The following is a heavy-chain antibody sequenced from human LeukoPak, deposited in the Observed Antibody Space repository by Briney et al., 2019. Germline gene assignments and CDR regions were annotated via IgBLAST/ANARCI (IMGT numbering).Heavy chain of an antibody. D-gene: IGHD6-19*01. Sequence: GGSLRLSCAASGFTFSSYAMHWVRQAPGKGLEWVAVISYDGSNKYYADSVKGRFTISRDNSKNTLYLQMNSLRAEDTAVYYCARERGIAVADDAFDIWGQGTMVTVSS. CDR3: ARERGIAVADDAFDI. CDR2: ISYDGSNK. CDR1: GFTFSSYA. J-gene: IGHJ3*02. V-gene: IGHV3-30-3*01.